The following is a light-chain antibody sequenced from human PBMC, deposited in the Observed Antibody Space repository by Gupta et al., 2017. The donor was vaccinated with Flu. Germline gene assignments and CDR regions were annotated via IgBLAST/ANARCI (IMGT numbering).Light chain of an antibody. V-gene: IGLV2-11*03. CDR2: GVT. J-gene: IGLJ2*01. Sequence: SVTIPCTGTSSDGGNYDYVSWYQQHPGKAPKLMIYGVTERPSGVPDRFSGSKSGNTASLTISGLQAEDEAFYYCCSYAGTFTFVFGGGTRLTVL. CDR1: SSDGGNYDY. CDR3: CSYAGTFTFV.